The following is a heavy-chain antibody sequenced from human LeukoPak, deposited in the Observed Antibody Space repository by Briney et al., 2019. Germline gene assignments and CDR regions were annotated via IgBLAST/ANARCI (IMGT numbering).Heavy chain of an antibody. CDR1: GYTFTSYG. V-gene: IGHV1-18*01. CDR2: ISAYNGNT. CDR3: ARPYSSGWYVGEILDY. D-gene: IGHD6-19*01. J-gene: IGHJ4*02. Sequence: WASVKVSCKASGYTFTSYGISWVRQAPGQGLEWMGWISAYNGNTNYAQKLQGRVTMTTDTSTSTAYMELRSLRSDDTAVYYCARPYSSGWYVGEILDYWGQGTLVTVSS.